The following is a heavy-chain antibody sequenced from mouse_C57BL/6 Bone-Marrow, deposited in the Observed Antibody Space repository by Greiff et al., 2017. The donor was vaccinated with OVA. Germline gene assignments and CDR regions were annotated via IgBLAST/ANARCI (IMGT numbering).Heavy chain of an antibody. CDR1: GFTFSDYY. V-gene: IGHV5-16*01. Sequence: EVQLVESEGGLVQPGSSMKLSCTASGFTFSDYYMAWVRQVPEKGLEWVANINYDGSSTYYLDSLKSRFIISRDNAKNILYLQMSSLKSEDTATYYCAREGYGSSYPWYFDVWGTGTTVTVSS. J-gene: IGHJ1*03. CDR2: INYDGSST. CDR3: AREGYGSSYPWYFDV. D-gene: IGHD1-1*01.